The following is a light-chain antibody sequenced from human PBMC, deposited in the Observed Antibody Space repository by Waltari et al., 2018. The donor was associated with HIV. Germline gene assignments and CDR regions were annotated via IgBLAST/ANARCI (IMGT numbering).Light chain of an antibody. Sequence: SYVLTQPPSVSVAPGQTARISCDGDDIGRNSVHWYQQKAGQAPVMVMSDDNDRPAGIPERFSGSNSGKTDTLTIRSVEAGDEADYYCHVWHGSIDHPGVAFGGGTRVTVL. J-gene: IGLJ2*01. CDR3: HVWHGSIDHPGVA. V-gene: IGLV3-21*02. CDR2: DDN. CDR1: DIGRNS.